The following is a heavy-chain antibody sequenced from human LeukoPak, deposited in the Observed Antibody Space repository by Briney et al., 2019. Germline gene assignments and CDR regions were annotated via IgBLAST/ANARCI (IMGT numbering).Heavy chain of an antibody. D-gene: IGHD1-26*01. Sequence: PGGSLRLSCAASGFTFSTHGMHWVRQAPGKGLEWVAGIWYDGSKKYYADSVEGRFTISKDNSRNLLYLQMNSLRAEDTAVYYCSRDISRAQGATRWFDPWGQGTLVTVSS. J-gene: IGHJ5*02. V-gene: IGHV3-33*01. CDR3: SRDISRAQGATRWFDP. CDR1: GFTFSTHG. CDR2: IWYDGSKK.